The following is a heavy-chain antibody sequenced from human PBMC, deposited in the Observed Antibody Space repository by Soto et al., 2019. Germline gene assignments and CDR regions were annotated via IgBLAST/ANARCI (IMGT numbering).Heavy chain of an antibody. V-gene: IGHV4-59*01. CDR3: ARENWRGGNYYGMDV. CDR1: GGSISSYY. J-gene: IGHJ6*02. D-gene: IGHD1-1*01. CDR2: IYYSGST. Sequence: SETLSLTCTVSGGSISSYYWSWIRQPPGKGLEWIGYIYYSGSTNYNPSLKSRVTISVDTSKNQFSLKLSSVTAADTAVYYCARENWRGGNYYGMDVWGQGTTVTV.